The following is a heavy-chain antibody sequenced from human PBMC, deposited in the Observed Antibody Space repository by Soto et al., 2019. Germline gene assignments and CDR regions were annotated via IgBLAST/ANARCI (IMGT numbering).Heavy chain of an antibody. J-gene: IGHJ3*02. CDR2: ISSNGGST. D-gene: IGHD3-22*01. Sequence: GGSLRLSCAASGFTFSSYAMHWVRQAPGKGLEYVSAISSNGGSTYYADSVKGRFTISRDNSKNTLYLQMGSLRAEDMAVYYCARGGGYYYDSSGYSDHDAFDIWGQGTMVTVSS. V-gene: IGHV3-64*02. CDR1: GFTFSSYA. CDR3: ARGGGYYYDSSGYSDHDAFDI.